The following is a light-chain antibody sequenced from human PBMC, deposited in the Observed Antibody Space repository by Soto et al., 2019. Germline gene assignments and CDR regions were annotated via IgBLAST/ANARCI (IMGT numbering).Light chain of an antibody. CDR2: ANN. J-gene: IGLJ2*01. CDR1: SSNIGRSY. Sequence: QSVLTQPPSVSAAPGQKVTISCAGSSSNIGRSYVSWYQQIPGTAPKLLIYANNERPSGIPDRFSASKSDTSAALDITGLQTGDEADYYCGTWDSSLRAGVFGGGTKVTVL. CDR3: GTWDSSLRAGV. V-gene: IGLV1-51*01.